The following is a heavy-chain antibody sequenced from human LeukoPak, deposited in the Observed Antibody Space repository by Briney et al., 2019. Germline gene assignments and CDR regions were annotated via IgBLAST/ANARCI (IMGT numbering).Heavy chain of an antibody. D-gene: IGHD6-19*01. V-gene: IGHV3-7*01. CDR1: GFIVSNYR. Sequence: GGSLRLSCAASGFIVSNYRMGWVRQAPGKGLERVAYIKQDASETYYVDSVRGRFSISRDNAKNSLFLQMNSLRAEDTAVYYCATDPSGPSDSSGWYYFDNWGQGTLVTVSS. CDR2: IKQDASET. J-gene: IGHJ4*02. CDR3: ATDPSGPSDSSGWYYFDN.